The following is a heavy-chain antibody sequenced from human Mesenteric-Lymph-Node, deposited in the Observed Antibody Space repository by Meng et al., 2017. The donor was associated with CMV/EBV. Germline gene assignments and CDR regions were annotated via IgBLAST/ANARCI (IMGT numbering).Heavy chain of an antibody. V-gene: IGHV3-30*04. CDR1: GFVFRDYA. J-gene: IGHJ4*02. CDR3: ARDYSVTGWPPDY. D-gene: IGHD5/OR15-5a*01. Sequence: GGSLRLSCEASGFVFRDYAMHWVRQAPGKGLELVAFISYDGSNEYYADSVKGRFTTSKDNSENTLYLQMNSLRVEDTAVYYCARDYSVTGWPPDYWGQGTLVTVSS. CDR2: ISYDGSNE.